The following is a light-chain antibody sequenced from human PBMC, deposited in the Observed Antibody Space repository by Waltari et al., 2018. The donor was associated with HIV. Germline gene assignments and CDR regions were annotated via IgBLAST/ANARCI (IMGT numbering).Light chain of an antibody. CDR2: KDS. J-gene: IGLJ1*01. CDR3: QSADSRCTHYF. CDR1: ALPKQY. V-gene: IGLV3-25*03. Sequence: SYELTQPPSVSVSPGQTARITCSGDALPKQYAYWYQQKPGQAPVVMIYKDSERPSGIPERFACASSGTTVTLTISGVQAEDEADYYCQSADSRCTHYFFGTGTKVTVL.